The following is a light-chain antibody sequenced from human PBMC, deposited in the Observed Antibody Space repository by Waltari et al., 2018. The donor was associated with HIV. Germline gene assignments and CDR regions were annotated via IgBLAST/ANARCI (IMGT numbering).Light chain of an antibody. Sequence: EIVMPQSPATLSVSTGERATLSCRASQRFTSTLAWYQQKPGQAPRLLIYGASTRATGIPARFSGGGSGTEFTLTIRSLQSEDFAVYYCQQYNNWPPTFGQGTKVEIK. V-gene: IGKV3-15*01. CDR2: GAS. CDR1: QRFTST. CDR3: QQYNNWPPT. J-gene: IGKJ1*01.